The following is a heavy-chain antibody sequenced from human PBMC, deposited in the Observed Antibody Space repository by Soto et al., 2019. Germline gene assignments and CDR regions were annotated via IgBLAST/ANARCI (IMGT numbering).Heavy chain of an antibody. CDR1: GGTFSSYT. J-gene: IGHJ4*02. D-gene: IGHD6-19*01. Sequence: ASVKVSCKASGGTFSSYTISWVRQAPGQGLEWMGWINPYSGDTNYAQKLQGRVTMTTDTSTSTAYMELRSLRSDDTAVYYCARDIGSSGGSSYWGQGTLVTVSS. CDR3: ARDIGSSGGSSY. V-gene: IGHV1-18*01. CDR2: INPYSGDT.